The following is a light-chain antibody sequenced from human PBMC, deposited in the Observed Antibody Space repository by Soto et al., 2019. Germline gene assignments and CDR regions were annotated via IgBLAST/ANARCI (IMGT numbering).Light chain of an antibody. V-gene: IGLV1-40*01. Sequence: QSVLTQPPSVSGAPGQRVTISCTGSSSNIGADYAVHWYRQLPGRAPNLLISRNTNRPSGVPDRFSGSKSGTSASLAITGLQVDDDAYYYCRSYDRSLSGVLFGGGTKLTVL. CDR3: RSYDRSLSGVL. J-gene: IGLJ3*02. CDR1: SSNIGADYA. CDR2: RNT.